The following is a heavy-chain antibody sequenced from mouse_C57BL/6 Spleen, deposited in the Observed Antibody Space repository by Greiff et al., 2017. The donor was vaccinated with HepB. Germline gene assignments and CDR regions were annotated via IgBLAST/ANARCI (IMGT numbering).Heavy chain of an antibody. V-gene: IGHV1-61*01. Sequence: VQLQQPGAELVRPGSSVKLSCKASGYTFTSYWMDWVKQRPGQGLEWIGNIYPSDSETHYNQKFKDKATLTVDKSSSTSYMQLSSLTSEDSAVYYCAREVYYGRSYPFDYWGQGTTLTVSS. CDR1: GYTFTSYW. CDR2: IYPSDSET. CDR3: AREVYYGRSYPFDY. D-gene: IGHD1-1*01. J-gene: IGHJ2*01.